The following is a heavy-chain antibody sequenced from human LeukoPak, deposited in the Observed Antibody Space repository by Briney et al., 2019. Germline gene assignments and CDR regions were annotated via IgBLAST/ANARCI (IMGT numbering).Heavy chain of an antibody. D-gene: IGHD2-8*01. J-gene: IGHJ4*02. Sequence: GGPVTLPCELWAFIHYVLWVQGPPQTRGGAVVGLANIKDDGRERQYADSVKGLFSLSRDNTKGSLFLQLNSLRAEDTAVYYCARDLGYCTNGVCHTRFDYWGQGTLVTVSS. V-gene: IGHV3-7*03. CDR2: IKDDGRER. CDR3: ARDLGYCTNGVCHTRFDY. CDR1: AFIHYVLW.